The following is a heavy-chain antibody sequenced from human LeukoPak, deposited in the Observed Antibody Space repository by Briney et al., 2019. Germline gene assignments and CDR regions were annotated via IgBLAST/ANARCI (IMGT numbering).Heavy chain of an antibody. CDR1: GFTFSTYS. CDR3: ARDNPDYSNNWWFDP. CDR2: ITSRSSYK. D-gene: IGHD4-11*01. J-gene: IGHJ5*02. V-gene: IGHV3-21*01. Sequence: GGSLRLSCEASGFTFSTYSMNWVRQAPGKGLEWVSSITSRSSYKYYADSVKGRFTISRGDAKNSLYLQMNSLRVEDTAVYYCARDNPDYSNNWWFDPWGQGTLVTVSS.